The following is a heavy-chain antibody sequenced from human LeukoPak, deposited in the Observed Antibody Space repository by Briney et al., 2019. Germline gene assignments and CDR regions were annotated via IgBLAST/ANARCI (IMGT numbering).Heavy chain of an antibody. J-gene: IGHJ4*02. V-gene: IGHV1-18*04. CDR3: ARVAIFGVVTHFDY. CDR2: ISAYNGNT. Sequence: ASVKVSCKASGYTFTGYYMHWVRQAPGQGLEWMGWISAYNGNTNYAQKLQGRVTMTTDTSTSTAYMELRSLRSDDTAVYYCARVAIFGVVTHFDYWGQGTLVTVSS. D-gene: IGHD3-3*01. CDR1: GYTFTGYY.